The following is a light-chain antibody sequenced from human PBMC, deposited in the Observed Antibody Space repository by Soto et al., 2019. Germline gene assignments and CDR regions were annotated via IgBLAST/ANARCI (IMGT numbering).Light chain of an antibody. V-gene: IGKV2D-29*01. CDR2: EVS. Sequence: DIVLTQTPLFLSVTPGQPASISFRSTQSLLHSDGKTYFYWFLQKAGQPPQLLIYEVSNRFSGVSDRLSGSGSGTDFTLKISRVEAGDFATYYCQQYDSYPYTFGQGTKVDIK. J-gene: IGKJ2*01. CDR3: QQYDSYPYT. CDR1: QSLLHSDGKTY.